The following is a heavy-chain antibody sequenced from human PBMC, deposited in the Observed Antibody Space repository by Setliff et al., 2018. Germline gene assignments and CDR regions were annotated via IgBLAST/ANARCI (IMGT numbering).Heavy chain of an antibody. J-gene: IGHJ6*03. CDR1: GGSLSSYNY. Sequence: ASETLSLTCTVSGGSLSSYNYWSWIRQPAGKGLEWIGQIYTSWSTKYNPSLNSRVTLLIDTAKNQISLRLSSVTAADTAVYFCARVTGFSYMDVWGKGTTVTV. D-gene: IGHD3-3*01. CDR3: ARVTGFSYMDV. CDR2: IYTSWST. V-gene: IGHV4-61*09.